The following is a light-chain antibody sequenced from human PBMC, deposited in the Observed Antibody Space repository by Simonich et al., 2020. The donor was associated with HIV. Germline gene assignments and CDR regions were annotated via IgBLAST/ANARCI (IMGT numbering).Light chain of an antibody. Sequence: DIVMTQSPDSLTVSLGERATINCKSSQSVLYSSNNKNYLAWYQQKPGQPPKLLIYWAATRQFGVPERFSGSGSGTDFTLTISSLQAEDVAVYYCQQYYSTPYTFGQGTKLAIK. V-gene: IGKV4-1*01. CDR2: WAA. J-gene: IGKJ2*01. CDR1: QSVLYSSNNKNY. CDR3: QQYYSTPYT.